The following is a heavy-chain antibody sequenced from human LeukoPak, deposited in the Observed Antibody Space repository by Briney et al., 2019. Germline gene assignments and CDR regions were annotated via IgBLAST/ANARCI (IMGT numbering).Heavy chain of an antibody. V-gene: IGHV4-38-2*02. J-gene: IGHJ4*02. CDR2: IYHSGST. CDR1: GYSISSGYY. Sequence: PSETLSLTCTVSGYSISSGYYWGWIRQPPGKGLEWIGSIYHSGSTYYNPSLKSRVTISVDTSKNQFSLKLSSVTAADTAVYYCARVLFGYYDSSGPPHYFDYWGQGTLVTVSP. D-gene: IGHD3-22*01. CDR3: ARVLFGYYDSSGPPHYFDY.